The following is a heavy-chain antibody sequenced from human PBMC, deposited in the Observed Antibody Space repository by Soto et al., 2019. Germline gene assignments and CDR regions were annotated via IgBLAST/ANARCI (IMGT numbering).Heavy chain of an antibody. V-gene: IGHV4-31*03. CDR2: IYYSGST. Sequence: SETLSLTCTVSGGAISSGGYYFICIRQHPGKGLEWIGYIYYSGSTYYNPSLKSRVTISVDTSKNQFSLKLSSVTAADTAVYYCATGLRYYYFDYWGQGTLVTVSS. CDR3: ATGLRYYYFDY. D-gene: IGHD4-17*01. CDR1: GGAISSGGYY. J-gene: IGHJ4*02.